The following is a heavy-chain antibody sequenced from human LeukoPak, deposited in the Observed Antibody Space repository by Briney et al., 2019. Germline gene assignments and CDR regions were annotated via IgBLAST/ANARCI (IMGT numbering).Heavy chain of an antibody. V-gene: IGHV3-21*01. D-gene: IGHD4-17*01. CDR3: ARAAVTTVTKYYFDY. CDR2: ISSSSSYI. Sequence: GGSLRLSCAASGFTFSSYSMNGVRQAPGKGLEWVSSISSSSSYIYYADSVKGRFTISRDNAKNSLYLQMNSLRAEDTAVYYCARAAVTTVTKYYFDYWGQGTLVTVSS. J-gene: IGHJ4*02. CDR1: GFTFSSYS.